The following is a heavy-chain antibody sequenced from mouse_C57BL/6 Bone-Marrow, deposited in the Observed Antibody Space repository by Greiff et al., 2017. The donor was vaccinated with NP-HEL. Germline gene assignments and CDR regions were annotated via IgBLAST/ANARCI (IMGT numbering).Heavy chain of an antibody. Sequence: VQLQQSGAELARPGASVKLSCKASGYTFTSYGISWVKQRTGQGLEWIGEIYPRSGNTYYNEKFKGKATLTADKSSSTAYMELRSLTSEDSAVYFCARRVYGRNYFDYWGQGTTLTVSS. J-gene: IGHJ2*01. CDR1: GYTFTSYG. CDR2: IYPRSGNT. V-gene: IGHV1-81*01. D-gene: IGHD1-1*01. CDR3: ARRVYGRNYFDY.